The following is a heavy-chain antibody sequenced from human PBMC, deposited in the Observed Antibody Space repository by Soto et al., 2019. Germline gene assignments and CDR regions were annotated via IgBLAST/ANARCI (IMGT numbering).Heavy chain of an antibody. Sequence: GESLTISCQASGYSFTTYWIAWVRQKPGKGLEWMGITYPGESETRYSPSFQGQVTISFDRSTSTAYLQWNSLKASDTAIYYCARHDHYYYDYYGMDVRGPATTGTVS. V-gene: IGHV5-51*01. J-gene: IGHJ6*02. CDR2: TYPGESET. CDR1: GYSFTTYW. CDR3: ARHDHYYYDYYGMDV.